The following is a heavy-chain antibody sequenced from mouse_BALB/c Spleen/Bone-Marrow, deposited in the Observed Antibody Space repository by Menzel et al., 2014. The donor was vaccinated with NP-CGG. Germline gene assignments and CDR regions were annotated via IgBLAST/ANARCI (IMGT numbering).Heavy chain of an antibody. D-gene: IGHD2-10*02. CDR3: ARKYGDY. CDR1: GYPFSSYW. V-gene: IGHV1-80*01. Sequence: VKLMESGAELVRPGSSVKISCKASGYPFSSYWMNWVKQRPGQGLEWIGQIYPGDGETNYNGKFKGNATLTADKSSSTAYMQLISLTSEDSAAYFCARKYGDYWGQGTTLTVSS. CDR2: IYPGDGET. J-gene: IGHJ2*01.